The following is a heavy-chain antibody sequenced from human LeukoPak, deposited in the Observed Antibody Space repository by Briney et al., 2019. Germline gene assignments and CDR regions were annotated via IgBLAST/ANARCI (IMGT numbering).Heavy chain of an antibody. CDR2: INWNSDAI. CDR1: GFNFDDYA. D-gene: IGHD3-16*01. V-gene: IGHV3-9*01. Sequence: GGSLRLSCAASGFNFDDYAMHWVRQAPGKGLEWVSGINWNSDAIGYADSVKGRFTISRDNSKNTLYLQMNSLRAEDTAVYYCARDRRETMITFGGVMTAGWFDPWGQGTLVTVSS. J-gene: IGHJ5*02. CDR3: ARDRRETMITFGGVMTAGWFDP.